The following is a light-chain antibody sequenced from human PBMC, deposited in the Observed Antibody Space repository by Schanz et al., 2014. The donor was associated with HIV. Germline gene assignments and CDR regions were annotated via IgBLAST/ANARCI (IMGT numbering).Light chain of an antibody. CDR1: QSVRIN. Sequence: EIVLTQSPATLSVSPGERATLSCRASQSVRINLAWYQQKPGQSPRLLIYGASTRATDIPARFSGSGSGTEFTLTISSLQSEDFAVYYCQQYNNWPPWTFGQGTKVEIK. V-gene: IGKV3-15*01. CDR3: QQYNNWPPWT. CDR2: GAS. J-gene: IGKJ1*01.